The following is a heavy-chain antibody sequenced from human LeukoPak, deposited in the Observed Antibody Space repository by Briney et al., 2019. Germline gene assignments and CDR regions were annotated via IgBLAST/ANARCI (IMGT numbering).Heavy chain of an antibody. CDR1: GGSISSSSYY. V-gene: IGHV4-39*07. J-gene: IGHJ5*02. CDR3: ARDWSPEGAYSSSSYDWFDP. CDR2: IYYSGST. Sequence: TPSETLSLTCTVSGGSISSSSYYWGWIRQPPGKGLEWIGSIYYSGSTYYNPSLKSRVTISVDTSKNQFSLKLSSVTAADTAVYYCARDWSPEGAYSSSSYDWFDPWGQGILVTVSS. D-gene: IGHD6-6*01.